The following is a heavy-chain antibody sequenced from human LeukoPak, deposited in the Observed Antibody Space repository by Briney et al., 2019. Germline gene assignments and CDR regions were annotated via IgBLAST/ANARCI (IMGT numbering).Heavy chain of an antibody. Sequence: GGSLRLSCAASGHTFSSYWMHWVRHAPGKGLVWVSRINSDGSSTSYADSVKGRFTISRDNAKNTLYLQINSLRAEDTAVYYCARVSGLVGFDYWGQGTLVTVSS. V-gene: IGHV3-74*01. D-gene: IGHD6-19*01. CDR2: INSDGSST. J-gene: IGHJ4*02. CDR1: GHTFSSYW. CDR3: ARVSGLVGFDY.